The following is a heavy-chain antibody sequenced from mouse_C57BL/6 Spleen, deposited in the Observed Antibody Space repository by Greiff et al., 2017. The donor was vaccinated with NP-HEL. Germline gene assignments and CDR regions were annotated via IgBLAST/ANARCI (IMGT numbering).Heavy chain of an antibody. V-gene: IGHV2-2*01. CDR3: ARRNYYSTSGAMDY. Sequence: QVQLQQSGPGLVQPSPSLSITCTVSGFSLTSYGVHWVRQSPGKGLEWLGVIWSGGSTDYNAAFLSRLSIRNANSKSQVYLKMNRLQADDTAIYYSARRNYYSTSGAMDYWGQGTSVTVSS. D-gene: IGHD2-5*01. J-gene: IGHJ4*01. CDR1: GFSLTSYG. CDR2: IWSGGST.